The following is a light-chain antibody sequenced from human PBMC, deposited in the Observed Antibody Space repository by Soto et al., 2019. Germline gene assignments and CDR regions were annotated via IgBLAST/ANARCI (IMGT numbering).Light chain of an antibody. Sequence: DIQLTQSPSVLSASVGDTVTITCRASQVLSNYLAWYQQKPGKAPDLLIYSASTLQSGVPSRSSGSGSETEFSLTIRALQPEDFATYYCQQLSRYPLTFGGGTKV. V-gene: IGKV1-9*01. CDR1: QVLSNY. CDR3: QQLSRYPLT. J-gene: IGKJ4*01. CDR2: SAS.